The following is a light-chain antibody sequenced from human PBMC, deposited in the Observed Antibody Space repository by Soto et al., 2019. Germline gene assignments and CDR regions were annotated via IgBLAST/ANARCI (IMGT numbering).Light chain of an antibody. J-gene: IGKJ2*01. CDR2: DAS. V-gene: IGKV3-11*01. CDR3: XXRTNWPPYT. Sequence: EIVLTQSPATLSLSPGERATLSCRASQSVSSYLAWYQQKPGQAPRLLIYDASNRATGIPARFSGSGSGTXXXXXXXXXXXEDFAVXYXXXRTNWPPYTFGQGTKLEIK. CDR1: QSVSSY.